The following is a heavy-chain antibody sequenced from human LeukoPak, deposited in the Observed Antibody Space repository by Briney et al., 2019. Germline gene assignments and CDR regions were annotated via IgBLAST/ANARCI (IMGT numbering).Heavy chain of an antibody. CDR3: ARVGSGITMVRGAKRDAFDI. V-gene: IGHV3-48*02. Sequence: PGGSLRLSCAASGFTFSSYGMHWVRQAPGKGLEWVSYISSSSSTIYYADSVKGRFTISRDNAKNSLYLQMNSLRDEDTAVYYCARVGSGITMVRGAKRDAFDIWGQGTMVTVSS. CDR2: ISSSSSTI. D-gene: IGHD3-10*01. CDR1: GFTFSSYG. J-gene: IGHJ3*02.